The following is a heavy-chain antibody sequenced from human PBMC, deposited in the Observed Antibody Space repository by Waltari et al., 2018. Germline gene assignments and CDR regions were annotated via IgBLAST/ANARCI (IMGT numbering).Heavy chain of an antibody. CDR1: GGSISSSSYY. Sequence: QLQLQESGPGLVKPSETLSLTCTVSGGSISSSSYYWGWIRQPPGKGLEWIGSIYYSVSTYYNPSLKSRVTISVDTSKNQFSLKLSSVTAADTAVYYCARRGVFGVVIDYWGQGTLVTVSS. CDR3: ARRGVFGVVIDY. CDR2: IYYSVST. V-gene: IGHV4-39*01. D-gene: IGHD3-3*01. J-gene: IGHJ4*02.